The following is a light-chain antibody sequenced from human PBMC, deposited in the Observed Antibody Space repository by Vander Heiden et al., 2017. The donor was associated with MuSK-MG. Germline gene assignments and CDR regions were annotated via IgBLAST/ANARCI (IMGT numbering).Light chain of an antibody. CDR1: SGSIASNY. V-gene: IGLV6-57*03. J-gene: IGLJ2*01. Sequence: FMLTQPPSVSESPGKTVTSSCTRSSGSIASNYVQWYQQRPGSAPTTVIYEDNQRPSGVPDRFSGSIDSSSNSASLTISGLKTEDEADYYCQSYDSSNVVFGGGTKLTVL. CDR3: QSYDSSNVV. CDR2: EDN.